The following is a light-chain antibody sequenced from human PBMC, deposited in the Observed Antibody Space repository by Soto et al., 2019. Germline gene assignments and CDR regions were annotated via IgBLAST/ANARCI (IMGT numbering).Light chain of an antibody. V-gene: IGKV3-15*01. CDR3: HQYNTWPLT. CDR2: GAS. Sequence: EIVMTQSPATLSVSPGDRVTLSCRASQSVRSNSAWYQQKPGQAPRLLIYGASTRATGIPARFSGSGYGTEFTFTISSLQSEDFAVYYCHQYNTWPLTFGGGTRVEIK. CDR1: QSVRSN. J-gene: IGKJ4*01.